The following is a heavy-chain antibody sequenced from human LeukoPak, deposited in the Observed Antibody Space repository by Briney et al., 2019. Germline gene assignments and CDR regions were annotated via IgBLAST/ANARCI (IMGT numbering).Heavy chain of an antibody. J-gene: IGHJ6*03. D-gene: IGHD1-26*01. Sequence: GGSLRLSCAASGFTFSSYGMHWVRQAPGKGLEWVAVISYDGSNKYYADSVKGRFTISRDNAKNTLYLQMNSLRAEETALYYCARDPYSGSTGGYYYYYMDVWGKGTTVTVSS. CDR1: GFTFSSYG. CDR3: ARDPYSGSTGGYYYYYMDV. CDR2: ISYDGSNK. V-gene: IGHV3-30*03.